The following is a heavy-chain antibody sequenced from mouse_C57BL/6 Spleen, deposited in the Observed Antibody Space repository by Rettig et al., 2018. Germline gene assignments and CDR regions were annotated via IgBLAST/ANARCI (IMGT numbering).Heavy chain of an antibody. CDR1: GFTFSSYT. J-gene: IGHJ2*01. D-gene: IGHD2-4*01. Sequence: LKLSCAASGFTFSSYTMSWARQTPEKRLEWVATISGGGGNTYYPDSVKGRFTISRDNAKNTLYLQMSSLRSEDTALYYCARDYAFDYWGQGTTLTVSS. CDR2: ISGGGGNT. V-gene: IGHV5-9*01. CDR3: ARDYAFDY.